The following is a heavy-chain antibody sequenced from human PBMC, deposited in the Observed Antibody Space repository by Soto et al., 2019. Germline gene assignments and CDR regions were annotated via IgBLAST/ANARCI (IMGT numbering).Heavy chain of an antibody. V-gene: IGHV4-59*12. CDR3: ASVVGYYDMLTIYYEFDY. CDR2: ICYSGST. Sequence: SETLSLTCTVSGGSISSYYWSWIRQPPGEGLEWIGYICYSGSTNYNPSLKSRVAISIDTYKNQFSLKLSSVTAADTAVYYCASVVGYYDMLTIYYEFDYWGQGTLVTVSS. D-gene: IGHD3-9*01. CDR1: GGSISSYY. J-gene: IGHJ4*02.